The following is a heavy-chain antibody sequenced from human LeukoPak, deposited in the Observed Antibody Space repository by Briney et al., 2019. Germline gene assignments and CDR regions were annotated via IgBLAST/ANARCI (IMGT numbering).Heavy chain of an antibody. Sequence: PGGSLRLSCAASGFTFDDYAMHWVRQAPGKGLEWVSGISWNSGSIGYADSVKGRFTISRDNAKNSLYLQMNSLRAEDTALYYCAKDNSDGWNEWLGYWGQGTLVTVSS. CDR1: GFTFDDYA. D-gene: IGHD1-1*01. CDR3: AKDNSDGWNEWLGY. CDR2: ISWNSGSI. J-gene: IGHJ4*02. V-gene: IGHV3-9*01.